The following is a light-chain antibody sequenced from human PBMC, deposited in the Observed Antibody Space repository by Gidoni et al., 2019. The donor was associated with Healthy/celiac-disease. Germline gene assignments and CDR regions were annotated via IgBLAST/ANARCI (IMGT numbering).Light chain of an antibody. CDR1: QDISNY. CDR2: DAS. Sequence: DIQMTQSPSSLSASVGDRVTITCQASQDISNYLNWYQQKTGKAPKLLIYDASNLETGVPSRFSGSGSWTDFTFTISSLQPEDIATYYCQQYDNLLLTFXGXTKVEIK. CDR3: QQYDNLLLT. V-gene: IGKV1-33*01. J-gene: IGKJ4*01.